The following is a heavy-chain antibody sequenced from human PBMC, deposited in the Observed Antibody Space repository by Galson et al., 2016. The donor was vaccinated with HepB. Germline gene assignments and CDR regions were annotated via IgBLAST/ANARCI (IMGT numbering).Heavy chain of an antibody. D-gene: IGHD1-7*01. Sequence: SVSSNTAAWNWIRQSPSRGLEWLGRTYYRSKWYNDYAVSVKSRITINPDTSKNQFSLQLNSVTPEDTAVYYCVSGETGTARIRAFDMWGQGTMVTVSS. V-gene: IGHV6-1*01. CDR3: VSGETGTARIRAFDM. J-gene: IGHJ3*02. CDR2: TYYRSKWYN. CDR1: SVSSNTAA.